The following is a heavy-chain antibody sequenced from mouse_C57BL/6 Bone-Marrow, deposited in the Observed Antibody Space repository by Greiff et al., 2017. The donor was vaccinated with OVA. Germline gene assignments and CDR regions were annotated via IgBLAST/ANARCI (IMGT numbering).Heavy chain of an antibody. CDR2: IDPENGDT. V-gene: IGHV14-4*01. D-gene: IGHD1-1*01. Sequence: VQLQQSGAELVRPGASVKLSCTASGFNIKDDYMHWVKQRPEQGLEWIGWIDPENGDTEYASKFQGKATITADPSSNTAYLQLSSLTSEDTAVYYCTTITTVVADYWGQGTTLTVSS. J-gene: IGHJ2*01. CDR3: TTITTVVADY. CDR1: GFNIKDDY.